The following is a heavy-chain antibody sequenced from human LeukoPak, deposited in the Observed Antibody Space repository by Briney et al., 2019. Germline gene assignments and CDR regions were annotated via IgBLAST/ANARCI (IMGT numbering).Heavy chain of an antibody. CDR3: ARQIASAGTAGFDF. Sequence: SETLSLTCTDSGGSISSYYWSWIRQPAGKGLEWIGRIYSTGSTNYNPSLQSRVTMSVDTSKNQFSLRLRSVTAADTAVYYCARQIASAGTAGFDFWGQGALVTVSS. J-gene: IGHJ4*02. CDR2: IYSTGST. V-gene: IGHV4-4*07. CDR1: GGSISSYY. D-gene: IGHD6-13*01.